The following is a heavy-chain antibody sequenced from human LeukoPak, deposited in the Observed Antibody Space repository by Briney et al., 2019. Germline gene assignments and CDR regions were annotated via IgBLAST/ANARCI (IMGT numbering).Heavy chain of an antibody. J-gene: IGHJ4*02. CDR1: GGFISSAGDS. D-gene: IGHD1-20*01. Sequence: SQTLSLACAVSGGFISSAGDSYSWIRQPPGKGLEWIGYIYYTGDTYYNPSLRSRVTISADKSKNQFSLNLTSVTAADTAVYYCARDEVTGAFDYWGKGILVTVSS. CDR3: ARDEVTGAFDY. CDR2: IYYTGDT. V-gene: IGHV4-30-4*07.